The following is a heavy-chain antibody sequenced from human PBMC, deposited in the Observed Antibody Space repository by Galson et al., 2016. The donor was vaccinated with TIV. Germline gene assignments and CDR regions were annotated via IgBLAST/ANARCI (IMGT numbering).Heavy chain of an antibody. CDR2: VYYTGGT. Sequence: SETLSLTCTVSGGSMRDSYWSWIRQTPGKGLEWIGYVYYTGGTKYNPSLKSRVTISVDTSKNQFSLRLSSVTAADTAMYYCARDLGGDDFDYWGQGTLVAVSS. CDR3: ARDLGGDDFDY. CDR1: GGSMRDSY. V-gene: IGHV4-59*01. J-gene: IGHJ4*02. D-gene: IGHD5-12*01.